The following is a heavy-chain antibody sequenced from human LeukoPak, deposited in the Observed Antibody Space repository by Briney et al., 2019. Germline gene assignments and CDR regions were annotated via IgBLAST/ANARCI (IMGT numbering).Heavy chain of an antibody. V-gene: IGHV3-30*03. Sequence: GGSLRLSCAASGFTFTNYGMTWVRQAPGKGLEWVAVISYDGSNKYYADSVKGRFAISRDNSKNTLYLQMNSLRAEDTAVYYCASGTTTVTTGYWGQGTLVTVSS. D-gene: IGHD4-17*01. CDR3: ASGTTTVTTGY. CDR2: ISYDGSNK. J-gene: IGHJ4*02. CDR1: GFTFTNYG.